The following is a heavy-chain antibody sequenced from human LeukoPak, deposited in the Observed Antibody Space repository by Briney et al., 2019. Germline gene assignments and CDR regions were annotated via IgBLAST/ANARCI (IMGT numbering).Heavy chain of an antibody. CDR1: GFTFSSYG. Sequence: GGSLRLSCAASGFTFSSYGMHWVRQAPGKGLEWVAFIRYDGSNKYYADSVKGRFTISRDNSKNTLYLQMNSLRAEDTAVYYCAKTMVRGVINPYFDYWGQGTLVTVSS. J-gene: IGHJ4*02. V-gene: IGHV3-30*02. CDR3: AKTMVRGVINPYFDY. CDR2: IRYDGSNK. D-gene: IGHD3-10*01.